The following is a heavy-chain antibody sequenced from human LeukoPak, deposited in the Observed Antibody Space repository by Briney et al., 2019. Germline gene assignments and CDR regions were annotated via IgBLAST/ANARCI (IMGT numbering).Heavy chain of an antibody. CDR2: IRYSGSA. CDR1: GDSISSYY. V-gene: IGHV4-59*08. D-gene: IGHD4-11*01. J-gene: IGHJ4*02. Sequence: SETLSLTCTVSGDSISSYYWSWIRQPPGKGLEWIGYIRYSGSANYNPSLRSRVTISIDTSKNQFSLKLRSVTAADTAVYYCARHYKSTRTTVFDYWGQGILVTVSS. CDR3: ARHYKSTRTTVFDY.